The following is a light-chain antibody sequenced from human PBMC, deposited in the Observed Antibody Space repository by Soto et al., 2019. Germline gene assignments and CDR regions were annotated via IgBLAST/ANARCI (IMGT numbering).Light chain of an antibody. CDR2: DVS. Sequence: QSALTQPRSLSGSPGQSVTISCTGSSSDVGNYNYVSWYQQHPGKAPKLMIYDVSKRPSGVPDRFSGSKSGNTASLTISGLQAEDEADYYCCSYAGSYTGVFGGGTKLTVL. V-gene: IGLV2-11*01. CDR3: CSYAGSYTGV. CDR1: SSDVGNYNY. J-gene: IGLJ3*02.